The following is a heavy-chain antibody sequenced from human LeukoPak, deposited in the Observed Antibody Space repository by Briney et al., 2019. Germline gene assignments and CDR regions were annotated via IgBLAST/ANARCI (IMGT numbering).Heavy chain of an antibody. V-gene: IGHV1-18*01. CDR3: ARVVVPAAPTFNYYYYYMDV. CDR2: ISAYNGNT. CDR1: GYTFTSYG. D-gene: IGHD2-2*01. J-gene: IGHJ6*03. Sequence: ASVKVSCKASGYTFTSYGISWVRQAPGQGLEWMGWISAYNGNTNYAQKLQGRVTMTTDTSTSTAYMELRSLRSDDTAVYYCARVVVPAAPTFNYYYYYMDVWGKGTTVTVSS.